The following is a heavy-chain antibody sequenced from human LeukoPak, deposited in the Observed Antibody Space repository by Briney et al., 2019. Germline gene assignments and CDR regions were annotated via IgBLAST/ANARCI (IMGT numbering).Heavy chain of an antibody. CDR3: ARDYKYAFDN. V-gene: IGHV3-48*01. D-gene: IGHD5-24*01. CDR2: IGIDSGNT. Sequence: HAGGSLILSCAASGFTFSDYSMNWVRQAPGKGLEWISYIGIDSGNTNYADSVKGRFTISGDKAKNSLYLQMNSLRVGDTAVYYCARDYKYAFDNWGQGTLVTVSS. J-gene: IGHJ4*02. CDR1: GFTFSDYS.